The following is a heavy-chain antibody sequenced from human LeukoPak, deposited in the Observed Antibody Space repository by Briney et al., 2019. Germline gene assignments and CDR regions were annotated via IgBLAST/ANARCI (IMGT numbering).Heavy chain of an antibody. CDR1: GFTFDDYA. D-gene: IGHD5-12*01. CDR3: AAQYSGYEGYYYGMDV. Sequence: GRSLRLSCVASGFTFDDYAMHWVRQAPGKGLEWVSGISWNSGSIGYADSVKGRFTISRDNAKNSLYLQMNSLRAEDTALYYCAAQYSGYEGYYYGMDVWGQGTTVTVSS. CDR2: ISWNSGSI. J-gene: IGHJ6*02. V-gene: IGHV3-9*01.